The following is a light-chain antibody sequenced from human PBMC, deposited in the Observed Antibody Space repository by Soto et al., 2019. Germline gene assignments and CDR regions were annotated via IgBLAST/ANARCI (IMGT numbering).Light chain of an antibody. J-gene: IGKJ2*01. Sequence: EIVLTQSPATLSLSPGERATLSCRASESIRTFLAWYQQKPGQAPRLLIYVASNRATGIPARFSGSGSGADFSLTISSLEPEDFAVYYCQQRSNWPPYTFGQGTKLEIK. CDR2: VAS. CDR1: ESIRTF. CDR3: QQRSNWPPYT. V-gene: IGKV3-11*01.